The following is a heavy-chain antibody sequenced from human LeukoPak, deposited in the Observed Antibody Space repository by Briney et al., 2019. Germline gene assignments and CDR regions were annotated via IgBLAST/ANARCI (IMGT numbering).Heavy chain of an antibody. CDR2: ISWNSGYI. J-gene: IGHJ4*02. CDR3: AKVRGTYSSGYFFDY. Sequence: GGSLRLSCAASGFTFDNYAMHWVRQAPGKGVEWLSIISWNSGYIGYADSVKGRFTISRDNAKKFLDLQMNSLRAEDTAFYYCAKVRGTYSSGYFFDYWGQGTLVTVSS. CDR1: GFTFDNYA. D-gene: IGHD6-19*01. V-gene: IGHV3-9*01.